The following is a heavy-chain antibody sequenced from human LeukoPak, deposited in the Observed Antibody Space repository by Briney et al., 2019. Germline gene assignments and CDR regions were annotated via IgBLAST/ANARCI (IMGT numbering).Heavy chain of an antibody. CDR3: AKDFRIGYSAHFDY. CDR1: GFTFRSHA. D-gene: IGHD2-21*01. Sequence: GGSLRLSCVGSGFTFRSHAMSWVRQAPEKGLEFISGIYENGGTTYYADSVKGRFSISRDNSKNTLYLQMDSLRGEDTAVYYCAKDFRIGYSAHFDYWGQGALVTVSS. V-gene: IGHV3-23*01. CDR2: IYENGGTT. J-gene: IGHJ4*02.